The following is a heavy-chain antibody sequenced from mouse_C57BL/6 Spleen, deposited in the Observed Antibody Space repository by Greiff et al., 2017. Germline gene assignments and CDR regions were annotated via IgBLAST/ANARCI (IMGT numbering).Heavy chain of an antibody. J-gene: IGHJ3*01. CDR2: IDPSDSET. Sequence: VQLQQPGAELVRPGSSVKLSCKASGYTFTSYWMHWVKQRPIQGLEWIGNIDPSDSETHYNQKFKDKATLTVDKSSSTAYMQLSSLTSEDAAVYYGARWGSSYKGWFAYWGQGTLVTVSA. D-gene: IGHD1-1*01. CDR3: ARWGSSYKGWFAY. CDR1: GYTFTSYW. V-gene: IGHV1-52*01.